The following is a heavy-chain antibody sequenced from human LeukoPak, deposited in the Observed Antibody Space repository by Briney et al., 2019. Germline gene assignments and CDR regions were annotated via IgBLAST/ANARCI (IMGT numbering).Heavy chain of an antibody. J-gene: IGHJ6*03. Sequence: SETLSLTCTVSGGSISSYYWSWIRQPPGKGLEWIGYIYYSGSTNYNPSLKSRVTISVDTSKNQFSLNLSSVTAADTAVYYCARDSPYYDSSGYYPGYYYYMDVWGKGTTVTVSS. CDR1: GGSISSYY. CDR3: ARDSPYYDSSGYYPGYYYYMDV. CDR2: IYYSGST. V-gene: IGHV4-59*01. D-gene: IGHD3-22*01.